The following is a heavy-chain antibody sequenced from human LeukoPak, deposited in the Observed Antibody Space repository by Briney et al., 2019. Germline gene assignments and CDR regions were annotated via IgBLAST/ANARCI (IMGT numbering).Heavy chain of an antibody. J-gene: IGHJ4*02. CDR1: GGSFSGYF. Sequence: SETLSLTYAVYGGSFSGYFWTWIRQTPGKGLEWIGEIHHSGSPRYNPSLKSRVTITVDTSRNQFSLKLRSVTAADTAVYFCARADRGHFASAYWGQGTLVTVSS. D-gene: IGHD2-21*01. CDR2: IHHSGSP. V-gene: IGHV4-34*01. CDR3: ARADRGHFASAY.